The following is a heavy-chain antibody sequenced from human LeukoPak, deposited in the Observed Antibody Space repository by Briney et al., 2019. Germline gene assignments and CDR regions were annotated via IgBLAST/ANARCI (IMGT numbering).Heavy chain of an antibody. D-gene: IGHD6-13*01. CDR1: GGTFSSYA. V-gene: IGHV1-69*05. CDR3: ARGGSSWYSYYYYMDV. CDR2: IIPIFGTA. Sequence: ASVKVSCKASGGTFSSYAISWVRRAPGQGLEWMGGIIPIFGTANYAQKFQGRVTITTDESTSTAYMELSSLRSEDTAVYYCARGGSSWYSYYYYMDVWGKGTTVTVSS. J-gene: IGHJ6*03.